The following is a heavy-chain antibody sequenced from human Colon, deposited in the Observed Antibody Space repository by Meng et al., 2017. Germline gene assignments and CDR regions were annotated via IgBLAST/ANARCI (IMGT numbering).Heavy chain of an antibody. CDR2: MRPDGSEI. D-gene: IGHD1-26*01. V-gene: IGHV3-7*01. J-gene: IGHJ4*02. CDR1: GFSFGTHW. Sequence: GGSLRLSCAASGFSFGTHWMSWVRQAPGKGLEWVSNMRPDGSEIYYMDSARGRFAISRDNAKNSLYLQMNSLRAEDTAVYYCARTIMGGRKFDYWGLGTLVTVSS. CDR3: ARTIMGGRKFDY.